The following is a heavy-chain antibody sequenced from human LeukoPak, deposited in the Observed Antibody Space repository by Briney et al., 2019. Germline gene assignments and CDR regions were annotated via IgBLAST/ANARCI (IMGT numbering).Heavy chain of an antibody. Sequence: GGSLRLSCAASGFTVSSNYMSWVRQAPGKGLEWVSVIYSGGSTYYADSVKGRFTISRDNSKNTLYLQMNSLRAEDTAVYYCAKGFRIAVASYFDYWGQGTLVTVSS. V-gene: IGHV3-53*01. CDR1: GFTVSSNY. CDR3: AKGFRIAVASYFDY. D-gene: IGHD6-19*01. CDR2: IYSGGST. J-gene: IGHJ4*02.